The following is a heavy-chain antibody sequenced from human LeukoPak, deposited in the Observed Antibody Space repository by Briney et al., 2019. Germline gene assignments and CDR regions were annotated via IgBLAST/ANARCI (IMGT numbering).Heavy chain of an antibody. J-gene: IGHJ4*02. CDR1: GDTLNEIS. V-gene: IGHV1-24*01. Sequence: ASVKVSCKVSGDTLNEISMHRVRQAPGKGLEWMGGFDPEDGETIYAQKFQGRVTMTEDTSTDTAYMELSSLRSEETAVYYCATVAAAGTRATTDYWGQGTLVTVSS. CDR2: FDPEDGET. CDR3: ATVAAAGTRATTDY. D-gene: IGHD6-13*01.